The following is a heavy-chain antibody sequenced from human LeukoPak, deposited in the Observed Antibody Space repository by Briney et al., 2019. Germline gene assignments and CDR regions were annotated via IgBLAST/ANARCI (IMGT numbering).Heavy chain of an antibody. CDR2: ISSSGSTI. CDR1: GFTFNSYE. CDR3: AGAPQYYDFWSDYYGFDP. D-gene: IGHD3-3*01. J-gene: IGHJ5*02. Sequence: PGGSLRLSCAASGFTFNSYEMNWVRQAPGKGLEWVSYISSSGSTIYYADSVKGRFTISRDNAKNSLYLQMNSLRAEDTAVYYCAGAPQYYDFWSDYYGFDPWGQGTLVTVSS. V-gene: IGHV3-48*03.